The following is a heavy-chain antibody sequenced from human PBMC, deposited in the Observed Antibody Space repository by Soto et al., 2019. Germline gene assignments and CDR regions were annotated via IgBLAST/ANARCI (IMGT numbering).Heavy chain of an antibody. V-gene: IGHV3-33*01. D-gene: IGHD4-17*01. CDR2: IWYDGSNK. Sequence: GGSLRLSCAASGFTFSSYGMHWVRQAPGKGLEWVAVIWYDGSNKYYADSVKGRFTISRDNSKNTLYLQMNSLRAEDTAVYYCAREAYGGALDYWGQGTLVTVSS. CDR1: GFTFSSYG. CDR3: AREAYGGALDY. J-gene: IGHJ4*02.